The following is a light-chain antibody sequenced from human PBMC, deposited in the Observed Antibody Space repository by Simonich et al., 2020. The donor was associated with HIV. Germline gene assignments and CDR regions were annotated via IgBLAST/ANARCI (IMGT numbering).Light chain of an antibody. CDR1: SSDVGGYNY. CDR3: FSYSNNRGV. J-gene: IGLJ3*02. Sequence: QSALTQPVSVSGSPAQSITISCTGTSSDVGGYNYVSWYQQHPGKAPKLMIYDVSERPSGVSDRFSGSKSGNTASLTISGLQAEDEADYYCFSYSNNRGVFGGGTKLTVL. V-gene: IGLV2-14*01. CDR2: DVS.